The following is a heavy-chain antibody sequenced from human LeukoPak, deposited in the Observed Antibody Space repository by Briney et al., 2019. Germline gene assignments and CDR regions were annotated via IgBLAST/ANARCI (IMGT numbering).Heavy chain of an antibody. V-gene: IGHV1-8*01. CDR3: ARGRMGQQLVYYYYYYMDV. J-gene: IGHJ6*03. Sequence: ASVKVSCKASGYTFTSYDINWVRQATGQGLEWMGWMNPNSGNTGYAQKFQGRVTMTRNTSISTAYMELSSLRSEDTAVYYCARGRMGQQLVYYYYYYMDVWGKGTTVTVSS. D-gene: IGHD6-13*01. CDR2: MNPNSGNT. CDR1: GYTFTSYD.